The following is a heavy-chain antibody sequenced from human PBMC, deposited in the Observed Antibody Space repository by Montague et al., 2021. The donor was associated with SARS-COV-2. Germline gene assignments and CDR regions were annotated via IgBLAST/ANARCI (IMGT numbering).Heavy chain of an antibody. CDR2: TYYRSKWDS. CDR3: ASSGITLTGLDAFDI. V-gene: IGHV6-1*01. CDR1: GDNVSSKSVA. Sequence: CAISGDNVSSKSVAWNWIRQSPSRGLEWLGRTYYRSKWDSDYAESVKRRLVITPDTSKNQVSLQLNSVIPEDTAVYFCASSGITLTGLDAFDIWGQGTMVTVSS. D-gene: IGHD3-9*01. J-gene: IGHJ3*02.